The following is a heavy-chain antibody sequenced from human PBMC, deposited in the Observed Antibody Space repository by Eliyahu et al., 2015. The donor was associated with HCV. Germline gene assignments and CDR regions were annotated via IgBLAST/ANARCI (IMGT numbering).Heavy chain of an antibody. D-gene: IGHD6-19*01. Sequence: RGSGYSFTSYWIGWVRQMPGKGLEWMGIIYPGDSDTRYSPSFQGQVTISADKSITTAYLQWSSLKASDTAMYFCALKHSGGWYEAFDIWGQGTMVTVSS. CDR3: ALKHSGGWYEAFDI. J-gene: IGHJ3*02. V-gene: IGHV5-51*01. CDR2: IYPGDSDT. CDR1: GYSFTSYW.